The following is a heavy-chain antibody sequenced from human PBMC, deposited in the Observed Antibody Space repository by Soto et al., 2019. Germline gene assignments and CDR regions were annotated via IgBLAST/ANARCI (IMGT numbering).Heavy chain of an antibody. V-gene: IGHV3-30*18. CDR2: ISYDGSNK. Sequence: PGGSLRLSCAASGFTFSSYGMHWVRQAPGKGLEWVAVISYDGSNKYYADSVKGRFTISRDNSKNTLYLQMNSLRAEDTAVYYCAKALLLSFGEIAPMDVWGQGTTVTVSS. D-gene: IGHD3-10*01. CDR3: AKALLLSFGEIAPMDV. J-gene: IGHJ6*02. CDR1: GFTFSSYG.